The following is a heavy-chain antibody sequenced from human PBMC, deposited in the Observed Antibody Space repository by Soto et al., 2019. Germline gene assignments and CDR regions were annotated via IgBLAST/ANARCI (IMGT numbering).Heavy chain of an antibody. J-gene: IGHJ4*02. CDR2: IIPILGIA. D-gene: IGHD5-12*01. CDR1: GGTFSSYT. V-gene: IGHV1-69*02. CDR3: ARGDIVATISPYYFDY. Sequence: SVKVSCKASGGTFSSYTISWVRQAPGQGLEWMGRIIPILGIANYAQKFQGRVTITADKSTSTAYMELSSLRSEDTAVYYCARGDIVATISPYYFDYWGQGTLVTVSS.